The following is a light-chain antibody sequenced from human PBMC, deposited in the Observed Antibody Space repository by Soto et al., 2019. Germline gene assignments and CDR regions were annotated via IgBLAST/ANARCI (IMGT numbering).Light chain of an antibody. V-gene: IGKV3D-15*01. Sequence: ILLTQSPSTLAVSPGERATLSCRASQSVSSNLAWHQQRPGQAPRLLIYGASTRATGVPARFSGGGSGTEFTLTITSLQSEDFEVYWCQQYNNWPLTFGPGTKVDIK. CDR2: GAS. CDR1: QSVSSN. J-gene: IGKJ3*01. CDR3: QQYNNWPLT.